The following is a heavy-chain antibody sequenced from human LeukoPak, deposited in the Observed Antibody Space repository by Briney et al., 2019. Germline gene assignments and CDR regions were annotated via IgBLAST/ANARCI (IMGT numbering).Heavy chain of an antibody. D-gene: IGHD3-22*01. J-gene: IGHJ3*02. CDR2: INPSGGST. Sequence: ASVKVSCKASGYTFTSYYKHWVRQAPGQGLEWMGIINPSGGSTSYAQKFQGRVTMTRDTSTSTVYMELSSLRSEDTAVYHCARAVGKGPLYDSSGYFYGGGAFDIWGQGTMVTVSS. CDR3: ARAVGKGPLYDSSGYFYGGGAFDI. V-gene: IGHV1-46*01. CDR1: GYTFTSYY.